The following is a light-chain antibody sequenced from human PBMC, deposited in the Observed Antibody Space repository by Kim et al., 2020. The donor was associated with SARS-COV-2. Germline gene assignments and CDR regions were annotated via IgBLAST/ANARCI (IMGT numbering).Light chain of an antibody. J-gene: IGKJ5*01. CDR2: SAS. CDR1: QAISSY. Sequence: DIQLTQSPSFLSSSIGDRVTITCRASQAISSYLAWYQQKPGKPPNVLIYSASTLQSGVPSRFSGGGSGTEFTLTISSLQPEDFATYYCQQINSYPPAFGQGTRLEIK. CDR3: QQINSYPPA. V-gene: IGKV1-9*01.